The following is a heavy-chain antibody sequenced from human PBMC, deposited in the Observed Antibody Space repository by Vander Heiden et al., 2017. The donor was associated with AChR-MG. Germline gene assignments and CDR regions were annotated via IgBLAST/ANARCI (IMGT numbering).Heavy chain of an antibody. J-gene: IGHJ6*02. CDR2: MNPNSGNT. Sequence: QVQLVQSGAEVKKPGASVKVSCKASGYTFTSYDINWVRQATGQGLEWMGWMNPNSGNTGYAQKFQGRVTMTRNTSISTAYMELSSLRSEDTAVYYCARRVRNGPFTIFVTVYYYGMDVWGQGTTVTVSS. D-gene: IGHD3-3*01. CDR1: GYTFTSYD. CDR3: ARRVRNGPFTIFVTVYYYGMDV. V-gene: IGHV1-8*01.